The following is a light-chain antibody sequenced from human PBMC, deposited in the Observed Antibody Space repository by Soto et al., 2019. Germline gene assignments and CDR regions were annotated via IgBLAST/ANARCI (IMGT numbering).Light chain of an antibody. CDR3: QQSDSTPPWT. V-gene: IGKV1-39*01. Sequence: DIPMTQSPSSLSASVGDRVTITCRASQSISKYLSWFQQKPGKAPKLLIYATSSLQSGVPSRFSGSGSGTDFTLTISSLQPEDFGTYYCQQSDSTPPWTFGQGTKVEIK. J-gene: IGKJ1*01. CDR2: ATS. CDR1: QSISKY.